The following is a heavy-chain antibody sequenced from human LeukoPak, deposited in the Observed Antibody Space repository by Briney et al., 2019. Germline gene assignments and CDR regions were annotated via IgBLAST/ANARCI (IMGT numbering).Heavy chain of an antibody. CDR3: ARQRYYYGTSVLDAFDI. CDR2: ISGSGGTT. D-gene: IGHD3-22*01. V-gene: IGHV3-23*01. Sequence: GGSLRLSCAASGFTFTNYAMSWVRQAPGKGLEWVSTISGSGGTTYYADSLKGRFSISRDTSKNTLYLQMNSLRAEDTAVYYCARQRYYYGTSVLDAFDIWGQGTMVTVSS. CDR1: GFTFTNYA. J-gene: IGHJ3*02.